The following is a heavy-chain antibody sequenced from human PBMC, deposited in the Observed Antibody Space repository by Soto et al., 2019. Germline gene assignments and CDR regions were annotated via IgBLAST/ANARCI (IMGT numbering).Heavy chain of an antibody. V-gene: IGHV4-59*08. CDR2: IYYSGST. Sequence: SETLSLTCTVSGGSISSYYWSWIRQPPGKGLEWIGYIYYSGSTNYNPSLKSRVTISVDTSKNQFSLKLSSVTAADTAVYYCARLAAAAGTDYWGQGTLVTVSS. CDR1: GGSISSYY. J-gene: IGHJ4*02. D-gene: IGHD6-13*01. CDR3: ARLAAAAGTDY.